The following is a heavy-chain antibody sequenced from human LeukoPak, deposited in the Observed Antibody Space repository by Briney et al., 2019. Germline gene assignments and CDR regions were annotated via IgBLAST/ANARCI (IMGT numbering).Heavy chain of an antibody. CDR3: TRANMVTATPGPFDI. V-gene: IGHV1-2*06. CDR1: GYTFTDYY. J-gene: IGHJ3*02. D-gene: IGHD2-15*01. CDR2: INPNSEAT. Sequence: ASVKVSCKASGYTFTDYYMHWVRQAPGQGPEWMGRINPNSEATNYAQTFQGRVTMTRDASISTAYMELSRLRSDDTAMYYCTRANMVTATPGPFDIWGQGTMVTVSS.